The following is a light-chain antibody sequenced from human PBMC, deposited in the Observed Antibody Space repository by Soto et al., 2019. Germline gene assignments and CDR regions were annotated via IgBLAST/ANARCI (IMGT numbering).Light chain of an antibody. CDR3: SSYTISSPVV. V-gene: IGLV2-18*02. Sequence: QSALTQPPSVSGSPGQSVTISCTGTSSDVGSYNNRVSWYQQPPGTAPKLMIYEVSNRPSGVPDRFSGSKSGNTASLTISRLQPEDEADYYCSSYTISSPVVFGGGTKVTVL. J-gene: IGLJ3*02. CDR1: SSDVGSYNNR. CDR2: EVS.